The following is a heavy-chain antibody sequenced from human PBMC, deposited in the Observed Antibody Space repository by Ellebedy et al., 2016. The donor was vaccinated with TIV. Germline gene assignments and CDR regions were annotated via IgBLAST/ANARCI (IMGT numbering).Heavy chain of an antibody. CDR2: IKGDGSET. D-gene: IGHD3-10*01. J-gene: IGHJ5*02. V-gene: IGHV3-7*01. CDR3: ARQVASGRFDP. Sequence: PGGSLRLSCAASGFSFSSFWMSWFRQAPGKGPEWVGNIKGDGSETYFEDSVRGRFTISRDNARNSLSLQMNSLRAEDTAVYYCARQVASGRFDPWGQGTLVTVSS. CDR1: GFSFSSFW.